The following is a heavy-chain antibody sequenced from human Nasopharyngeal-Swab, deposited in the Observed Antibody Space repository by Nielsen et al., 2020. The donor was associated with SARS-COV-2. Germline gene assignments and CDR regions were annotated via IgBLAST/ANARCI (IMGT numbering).Heavy chain of an antibody. V-gene: IGHV3-21*01. D-gene: IGHD2-2*02. CDR1: GFTFSSYS. J-gene: IGHJ6*03. CDR3: ARDRWYCSSTSCYTTPYYYMDV. Sequence: GESLKISCAASGFTFSSYSMNWVRQAPGKGLEWVSSISSSSSYIYYADSVKGRFTISRDNAKNSLYLKMNSLRAEDTAVYYCARDRWYCSSTSCYTTPYYYMDVWGKGTTVTVSS. CDR2: ISSSSSYI.